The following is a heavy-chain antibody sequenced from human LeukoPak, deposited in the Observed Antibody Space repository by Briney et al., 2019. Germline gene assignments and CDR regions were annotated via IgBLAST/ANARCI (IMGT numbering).Heavy chain of an antibody. V-gene: IGHV1-18*01. D-gene: IGHD6-13*01. Sequence: GASEKVSCKASGYTFTSYGISWVRQAPGQGLEWMGWISAYNGNTNYAQKLQGRVTMTTDTSTSTAYMELRSLRSDGTAVYYCARGYSSSWQNWFDPWGQGTLVTVSS. CDR2: ISAYNGNT. CDR3: ARGYSSSWQNWFDP. J-gene: IGHJ5*02. CDR1: GYTFTSYG.